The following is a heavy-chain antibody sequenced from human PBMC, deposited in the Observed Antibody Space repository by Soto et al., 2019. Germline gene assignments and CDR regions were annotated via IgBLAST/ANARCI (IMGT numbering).Heavy chain of an antibody. CDR2: IYYSGST. Sequence: PSETLSLTCTVSGGSISSGDYYWSWIRQPPGKGLEWIGYIYYSGSTYYNPSLKSRVTISVDTSKNQFSLKLSSVTAADTAVYYCARGRGGLWLGELFAWFDPWGQGTLVTVS. J-gene: IGHJ5*02. V-gene: IGHV4-30-4*01. CDR1: GGSISSGDYY. CDR3: ARGRGGLWLGELFAWFDP. D-gene: IGHD3-10*01.